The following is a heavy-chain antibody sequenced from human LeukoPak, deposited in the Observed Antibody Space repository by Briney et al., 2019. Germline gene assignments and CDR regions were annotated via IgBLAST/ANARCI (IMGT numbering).Heavy chain of an antibody. J-gene: IGHJ4*02. CDR3: ARDDNFQFDS. CDR2: INPNTGVI. D-gene: IGHD1-1*01. Sequence: GASVKVSCKASGYTFTAYYLHWVRQAPGQGLEWMGWINPNTGVINYAPKFQGRVTMTRDTSITTAYMELSRLRSDDTAMYYCARDDNFQFDSWGQGTLVSVPS. V-gene: IGHV1-2*02. CDR1: GYTFTAYY.